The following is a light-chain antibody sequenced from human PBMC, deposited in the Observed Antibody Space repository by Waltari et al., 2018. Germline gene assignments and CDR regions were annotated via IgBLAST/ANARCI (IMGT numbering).Light chain of an antibody. J-gene: IGKJ1*01. V-gene: IGKV2-28*01. CDR2: LGS. CDR3: IQVLQSLPT. CDR1: QSLLHSNGYNY. Sequence: DIVMHQSPRSLSVTPGEPAPISCTSSQSLLHSNGYNYVDWYLQKPGQSPQLLIFLGSTRASGIPDRFSGSGSGTDFTLKISRVEAEDFGVYYCIQVLQSLPTFGQGTKVEIK.